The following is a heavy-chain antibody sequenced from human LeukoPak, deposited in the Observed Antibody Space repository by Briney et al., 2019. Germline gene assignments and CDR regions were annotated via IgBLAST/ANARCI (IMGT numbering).Heavy chain of an antibody. CDR3: TRVGYYYGSGSYYKRYFDY. CDR2: IRSKAYGGTT. Sequence: PGGSLRLSCTASGFTFGDYAMSWVRQAPGKGLEWVGFIRSKAYGGTTEYAASVKGRFTISRDHSKSIAYLQMNSLKTEDTAVYYCTRVGYYYGSGSYYKRYFDYWGQGTLVTVSS. CDR1: GFTFGDYA. V-gene: IGHV3-49*04. D-gene: IGHD3-10*01. J-gene: IGHJ4*02.